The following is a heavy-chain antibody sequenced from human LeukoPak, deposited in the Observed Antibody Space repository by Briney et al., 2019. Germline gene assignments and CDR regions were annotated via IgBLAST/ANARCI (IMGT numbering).Heavy chain of an antibody. J-gene: IGHJ4*02. CDR1: GFIFSSYA. CDR3: AKDSSGGSSSWGDYFDY. Sequence: GGSLRLSCAASGFIFSSYAMSWVRQAPGKGLEWVSAISGSGGSTYYADSVKGRFTISRDNSKNTLYLQMNSLRAEDTAVYYCAKDSSGGSSSWGDYFDYWGQGTLVTVSS. V-gene: IGHV3-23*01. CDR2: ISGSGGST. D-gene: IGHD6-13*01.